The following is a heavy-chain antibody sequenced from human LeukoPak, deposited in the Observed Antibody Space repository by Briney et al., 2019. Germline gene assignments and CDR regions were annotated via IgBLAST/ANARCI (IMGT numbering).Heavy chain of an antibody. D-gene: IGHD3-22*01. CDR3: AKDSYYYDSSGFGFDY. CDR1: GFTFSSYG. V-gene: IGHV3-30*18. J-gene: IGHJ4*02. Sequence: GGSLRLSCAASGFTFSSYGMHWVRQAPGKGLEWVAVISYDGSNKYYADSVKGRFTISRDNSKNTLYLQMNSLRAEDTAVYYCAKDSYYYDSSGFGFDYWGQGTLVTVSS. CDR2: ISYDGSNK.